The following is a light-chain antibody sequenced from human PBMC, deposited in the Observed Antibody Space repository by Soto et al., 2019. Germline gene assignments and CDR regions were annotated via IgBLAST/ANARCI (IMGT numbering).Light chain of an antibody. CDR1: SSDVGGYNY. Sequence: QSALTQAASVSGSPGQSITISCTGTSSDVGGYNYVSWYQQHPGKAPKLMIYDVSDRPSGVSNRFSGSKSGNTASLTISGLQAEDEADYYCSSYTSSSTLVVFGGGTKVIVL. CDR3: SSYTSSSTLVV. J-gene: IGLJ2*01. CDR2: DVS. V-gene: IGLV2-14*01.